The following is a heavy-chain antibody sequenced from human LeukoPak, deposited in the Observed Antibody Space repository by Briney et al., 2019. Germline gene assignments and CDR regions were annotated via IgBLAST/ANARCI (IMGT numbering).Heavy chain of an antibody. D-gene: IGHD1-1*01. CDR3: ARAGPLELEPLYFDY. Sequence: TGGSLRLSCAASGFTFSSYSMNWVRQAPGKGLEWVSSISSSSSYIYYADSVKGRFTISRDNAKNSLYLQMNSLRAEDTAVYYCARAGPLELEPLYFDYWGQGTLVTVSS. J-gene: IGHJ4*02. CDR1: GFTFSSYS. V-gene: IGHV3-21*01. CDR2: ISSSSSYI.